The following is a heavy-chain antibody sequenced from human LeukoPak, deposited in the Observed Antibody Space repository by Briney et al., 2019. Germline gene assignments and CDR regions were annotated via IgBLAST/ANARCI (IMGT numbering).Heavy chain of an antibody. D-gene: IGHD3-22*01. CDR1: GGTFSSYA. V-gene: IGHV1-69*13. Sequence: GASVKVSCKASGGTFSSYAISWVRQAPGQGLEWMGGIIPIFGTANYAQKFQGRVTITADESTSTAYMELSSLRSEDTAVYYCARDPYYYDSSGYYCWGQGTLVTVSS. CDR2: IIPIFGTA. J-gene: IGHJ4*02. CDR3: ARDPYYYDSSGYYC.